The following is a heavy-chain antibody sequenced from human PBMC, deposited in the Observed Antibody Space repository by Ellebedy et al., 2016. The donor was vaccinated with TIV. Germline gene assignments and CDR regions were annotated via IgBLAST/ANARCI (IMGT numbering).Heavy chain of an antibody. J-gene: IGHJ5*02. CDR2: ISSSGSTI. D-gene: IGHD3-10*01. CDR1: GFTFSDYY. V-gene: IGHV3-11*01. CDR3: ARCPLTMIRGDDEYNWFDP. Sequence: PGGSLRLSCAASGFTFSDYYMSWIRQGPGKGLEWVSYISSSGSTIYYADSVKGRFTISRDNAKNSLYRQMNSLRAEDTAVYYCARCPLTMIRGDDEYNWFDPWGQGTLVTVSS.